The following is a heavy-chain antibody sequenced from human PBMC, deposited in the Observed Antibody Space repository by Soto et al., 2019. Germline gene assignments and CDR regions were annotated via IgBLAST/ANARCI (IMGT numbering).Heavy chain of an antibody. CDR3: ARDHEWFGESYNWFDP. CDR1: GFTFSSYA. Sequence: GGSLRLSCAASGFTFSSYAMHWVRQAPGKGLEWVAVISYDGSNKYYADSVKGRFTISRDNSKNTLYLQMNSLRAEDTAVYYCARDHEWFGESYNWFDPWGQGTLVTVSS. J-gene: IGHJ5*02. V-gene: IGHV3-30-3*01. D-gene: IGHD3-10*01. CDR2: ISYDGSNK.